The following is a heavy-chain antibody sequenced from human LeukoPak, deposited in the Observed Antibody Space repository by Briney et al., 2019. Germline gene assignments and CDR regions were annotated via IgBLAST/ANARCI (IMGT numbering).Heavy chain of an antibody. CDR2: IYYSGST. J-gene: IGHJ3*02. CDR1: GGSISSSSYY. CDR3: ARHDYDFWSGYLMFDAFDI. D-gene: IGHD3-3*01. Sequence: SETLSLTCTVSGGSISSSSYYWGWIRQPPGKGLEWIGSIYYSGSTYYNPSLKSRVTISVDTSKNQFSLKLSSVTAADTAVYYCARHDYDFWSGYLMFDAFDIWGRGTMVTVSS. V-gene: IGHV4-39*01.